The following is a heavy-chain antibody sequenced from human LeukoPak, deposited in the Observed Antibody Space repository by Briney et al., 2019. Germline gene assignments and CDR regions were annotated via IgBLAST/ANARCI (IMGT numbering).Heavy chain of an antibody. Sequence: SETLSLTCTVSGGSISSSSYYWGWIRQPPGKGLEWIGSIYYSGSTYYNPSLKSRVTISVDTSKDQFSLKLSSVTAADTAVYYCARVSSSGWYVDYWGQGTLVTVSS. V-gene: IGHV4-39*01. J-gene: IGHJ4*02. D-gene: IGHD6-19*01. CDR3: ARVSSSGWYVDY. CDR2: IYYSGST. CDR1: GGSISSSSYY.